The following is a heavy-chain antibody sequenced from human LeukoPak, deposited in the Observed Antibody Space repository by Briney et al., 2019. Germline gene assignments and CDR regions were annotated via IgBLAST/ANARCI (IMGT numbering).Heavy chain of an antibody. CDR1: GGSISSNY. Sequence: PSETLSLTCTISGGSISSNYWSWIRQPPGKGLEWIGSIYYSGRTKNNPSLKSRVTISVDTSKHQFSLKLSSVTAADTAVYYCASGPDFYMDVWGKGTTVTVSS. CDR3: ASGPDFYMDV. V-gene: IGHV4-59*01. J-gene: IGHJ6*03. D-gene: IGHD3-3*01. CDR2: IYYSGRT.